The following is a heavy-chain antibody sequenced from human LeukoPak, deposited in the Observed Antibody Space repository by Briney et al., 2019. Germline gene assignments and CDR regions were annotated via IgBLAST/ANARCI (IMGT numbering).Heavy chain of an antibody. CDR2: IKPDGTEK. D-gene: IGHD3-10*01. CDR1: GFTFSTYS. V-gene: IGHV3-7*01. J-gene: IGHJ4*02. Sequence: GGSLRLSCAASGFTFSTYSMGWVRQAPGKRLEWVAKIKPDGTEKDHVDSVKGRFTISRDNAKNSLYLQLNSLRAEDTAVYYCARSRFSFDYWGQGTLVTVSS. CDR3: ARSRFSFDY.